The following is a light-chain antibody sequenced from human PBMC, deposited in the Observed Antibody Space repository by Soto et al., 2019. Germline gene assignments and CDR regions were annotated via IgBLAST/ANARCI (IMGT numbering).Light chain of an antibody. V-gene: IGKV3-20*01. CDR1: QTIRSNY. CDR3: QQYGSSPWT. Sequence: ETVLTQSPGPLALSPGERATLSCRASQTIRSNYLAWYRQTPGQAPRLLIYGASNRATGIADRFNGSGSGKEFTLNISRLEPEDFAMYYCQQYGSSPWTFGQGTKVEIK. CDR2: GAS. J-gene: IGKJ1*01.